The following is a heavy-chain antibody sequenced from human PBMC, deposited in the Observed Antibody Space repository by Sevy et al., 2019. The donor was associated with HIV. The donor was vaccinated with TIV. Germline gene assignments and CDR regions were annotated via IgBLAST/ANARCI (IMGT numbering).Heavy chain of an antibody. J-gene: IGHJ3*02. CDR3: AKDQVAMIVVVITEGDAFDI. CDR2: ISGSGGST. Sequence: GSLRLSCAASGFTFSSYAMSWVRQAPGKGLEWVSAISGSGGSTYYADSVKGRFTISRDNSKNTLYLQMNSLRAEDTAVYYCAKDQVAMIVVVITEGDAFDIWGQGTMVTVSS. D-gene: IGHD3-22*01. V-gene: IGHV3-23*01. CDR1: GFTFSSYA.